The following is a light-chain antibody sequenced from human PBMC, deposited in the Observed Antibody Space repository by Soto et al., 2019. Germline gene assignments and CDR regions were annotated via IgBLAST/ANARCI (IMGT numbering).Light chain of an antibody. CDR2: DAS. J-gene: IGKJ5*01. CDR3: QQRTNWPSST. Sequence: EIVLTQSPATLSLSPGERANLSCRASQSVRSYLAWYQQKPGQAPRLLIHDASSRATGIPARFSGSGSGTDFTLTISSLEPEDFAVYYCQQRTNWPSSTFGQGTRLEIK. CDR1: QSVRSY. V-gene: IGKV3-11*01.